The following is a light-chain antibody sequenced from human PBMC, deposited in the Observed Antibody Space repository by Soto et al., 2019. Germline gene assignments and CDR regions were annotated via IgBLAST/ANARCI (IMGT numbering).Light chain of an antibody. J-gene: IGKJ1*01. Sequence: DIQMTQSPSTPSASVGDRVTITCRASQSISSWLAWYQQKPGKAPKLLIYKASTLQSGVPSRFSGSGSGTEFTLAISSLQPDDSATYYCKQYNDNWTFGQGTKVEIK. V-gene: IGKV1-5*03. CDR3: KQYNDNWT. CDR1: QSISSW. CDR2: KAS.